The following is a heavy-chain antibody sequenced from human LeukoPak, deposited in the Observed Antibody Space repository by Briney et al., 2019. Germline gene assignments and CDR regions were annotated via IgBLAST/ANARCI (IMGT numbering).Heavy chain of an antibody. J-gene: IGHJ5*02. V-gene: IGHV1-2*02. CDR3: ARAGGRAYYDFWSGYAYGKNWFDP. CDR1: GYTFTGYY. D-gene: IGHD3-3*01. CDR2: INPNSGGT. Sequence: ASVKVSCKASGYTFTGYYMHWVRQAPGQGLEWMGWINPNSGGTNYAQKFQGRVTMTRDTSISTAYMELGRLRSDDTAVYYCARAGGRAYYDFWSGYAYGKNWFDPWGQGTLVTVSS.